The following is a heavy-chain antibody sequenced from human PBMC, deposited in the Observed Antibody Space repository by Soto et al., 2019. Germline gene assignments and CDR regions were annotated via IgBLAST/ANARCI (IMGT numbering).Heavy chain of an antibody. CDR2: IIPIFGTA. Sequence: ASVKVSCKASGGTFSSYAISWVRQAPGQGLEWMGGIIPIFGTANYAQKFQGRVTITADESTSTAYMELSSLRSEDTAVYYCASAPPITIFGVVTAFDYWGQGTLVTVSS. V-gene: IGHV1-69*13. D-gene: IGHD3-3*01. J-gene: IGHJ4*02. CDR1: GGTFSSYA. CDR3: ASAPPITIFGVVTAFDY.